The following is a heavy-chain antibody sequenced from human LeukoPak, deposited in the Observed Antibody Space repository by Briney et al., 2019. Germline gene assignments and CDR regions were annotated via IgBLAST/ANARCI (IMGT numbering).Heavy chain of an antibody. D-gene: IGHD6-19*01. J-gene: IGHJ4*02. CDR1: GGSISSGSYY. V-gene: IGHV4-61*02. Sequence: SRTLSLTCTVSGGSISSGSYYWSWIRQPAGKGLEWIGRIYTSGSTNYNPSLKSRVTISVDTSKNQFSLKLSSVTAADTAVYYCARDGPDRYSSGWYGYWSQGTLVTVSS. CDR2: IYTSGST. CDR3: ARDGPDRYSSGWYGY.